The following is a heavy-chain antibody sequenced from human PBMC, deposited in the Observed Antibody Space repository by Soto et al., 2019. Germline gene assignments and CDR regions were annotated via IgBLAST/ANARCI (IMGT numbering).Heavy chain of an antibody. CDR1: GFTFSSSA. Sequence: SVKVSCKASGFTFSSSAVQWVRQARGQRLEWIGKIVVGSGNTNYAQKFQERVTITRDMSTSTAYMELSNLRTDDTAVYYCARVIVPTTVTTSNWFDPWGQGTLVTVSS. CDR2: IVVGSGNT. J-gene: IGHJ5*02. CDR3: ARVIVPTTVTTSNWFDP. V-gene: IGHV1-58*01. D-gene: IGHD4-17*01.